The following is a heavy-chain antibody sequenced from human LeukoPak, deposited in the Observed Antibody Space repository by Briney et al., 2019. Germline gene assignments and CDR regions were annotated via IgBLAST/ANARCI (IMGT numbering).Heavy chain of an antibody. Sequence: GESLKIPCKCSGYSFTSYWIGWVRQMPGKGLEWMGIIYPGDYDTRYSPSFQGQVTISADKSISTAYLQWSSLKFSDTAVYYSARGYCSGVSCLDAFDIWGQGTMVTVSS. CDR3: ARGYCSGVSCLDAFDI. CDR2: IYPGDYDT. D-gene: IGHD2-15*01. J-gene: IGHJ3*02. CDR1: GYSFTSYW. V-gene: IGHV5-51*01.